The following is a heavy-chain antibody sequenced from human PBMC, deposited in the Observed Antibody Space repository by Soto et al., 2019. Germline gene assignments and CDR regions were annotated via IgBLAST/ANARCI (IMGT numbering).Heavy chain of an antibody. V-gene: IGHV4-30-4*01. CDR2: IYYSGST. CDR3: ARASYDSSTYYIDF. CDR1: GASISSGDYY. Sequence: SETLSLTCTVSGASISSGDYYWTWIRQPPGKGLEWIGSIYYSGSTYYNPSLKSRVTISVDTSNNQFSLKLSSVTAADTAVYYCARASYDSSTYYIDFSGQATHVTVSS. J-gene: IGHJ4*02. D-gene: IGHD3-22*01.